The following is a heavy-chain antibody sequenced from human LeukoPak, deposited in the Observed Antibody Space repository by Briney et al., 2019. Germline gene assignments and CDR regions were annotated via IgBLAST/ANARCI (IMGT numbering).Heavy chain of an antibody. CDR2: INPSGGST. D-gene: IGHD5-24*01. J-gene: IGHJ4*02. CDR1: GYTFTSYY. Sequence: ASVKVSCKASGYTFTSYYMHWVRQAPGQGLEWMGIINPSGGSTNYAQKFQERVTITRDMSTSTAYMELSSLRSEDTAVYYCAAMATWPRDFDYWGQGTLVTVSS. V-gene: IGHV1-46*01. CDR3: AAMATWPRDFDY.